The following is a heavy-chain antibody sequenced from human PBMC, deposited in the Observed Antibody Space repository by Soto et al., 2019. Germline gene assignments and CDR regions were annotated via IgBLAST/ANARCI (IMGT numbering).Heavy chain of an antibody. J-gene: IGHJ3*02. CDR2: IWYDGSNK. D-gene: IGHD4-17*01. Sequence: PGGSLRLSCAASGFTFSSYGMHWVRQAPGKGLEWVAVIWYDGSNKYYADSVKGRFTISRDNSKNTLYLQMNSLRAEDTAVYYCARVDDYGDSHPVDIWGQGTMVTVSS. CDR1: GFTFSSYG. CDR3: ARVDDYGDSHPVDI. V-gene: IGHV3-33*01.